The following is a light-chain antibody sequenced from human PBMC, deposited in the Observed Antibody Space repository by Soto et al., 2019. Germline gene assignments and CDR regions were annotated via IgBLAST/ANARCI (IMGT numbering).Light chain of an antibody. V-gene: IGLV1-40*01. CDR3: QSYDSSLSGDV. J-gene: IGLJ1*01. Sequence: QSVLTQPPSVSEAPGPRVTISCTGSSSNIGAGYEAHWYQQVQGTAPKLLIYENNNRPSGVPDRCSGSKSGTSASLAITGLQAEDEAEYYCQSYDSSLSGDVFGSGTKLTVL. CDR2: ENN. CDR1: SSNIGAGYE.